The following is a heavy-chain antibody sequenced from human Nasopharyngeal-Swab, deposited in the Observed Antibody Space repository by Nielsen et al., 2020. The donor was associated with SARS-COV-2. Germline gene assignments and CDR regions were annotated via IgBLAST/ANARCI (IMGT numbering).Heavy chain of an antibody. D-gene: IGHD6-19*01. CDR1: GFPFSSYA. V-gene: IGHV3-23*01. CDR3: AKGWQWLVRDAFDI. Sequence: GGSLRLPCAASGFPFSSYAMSWARQAPGKGLEWVSAISGSGGSTYYADSVKGRFTISRDNSKNTLYLQMNSLRAEDTAVYYCAKGWQWLVRDAFDIWGQGTMVTVSS. CDR2: ISGSGGST. J-gene: IGHJ3*02.